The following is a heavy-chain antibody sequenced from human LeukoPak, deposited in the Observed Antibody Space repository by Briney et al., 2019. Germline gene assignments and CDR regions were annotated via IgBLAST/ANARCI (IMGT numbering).Heavy chain of an antibody. CDR1: GYSFTSYW. J-gene: IGHJ3*01. D-gene: IGHD3-22*01. V-gene: IGHV5-51*01. CDR2: IYPGDSDT. CDR3: ARTQAGYYDSSGYSPD. Sequence: GESLQISCKGSGYSFTSYWIGWVRQMPGKGLEWMGIIYPGDSDTRYSPSFQGQVTISADKSISTAYLQWSSLKASDTAMYYCARTQAGYYDSSGYSPDWGQGTMVTVSS.